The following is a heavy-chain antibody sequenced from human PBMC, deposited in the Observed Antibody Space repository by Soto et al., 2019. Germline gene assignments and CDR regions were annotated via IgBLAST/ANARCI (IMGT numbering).Heavy chain of an antibody. Sequence: QVQLVQSGAEMKQPGASVKLYGQASGYIFIHCFMHWVRQAPGQGLEWMGGINPSSGTTTYAQKFQGRVTVTRDTSTSTVYMELSSLGSGDTAMYYCARSLGETTSLFDYWGHGSLVTVAA. CDR1: GYIFIHCF. D-gene: IGHD1-26*01. J-gene: IGHJ4*01. V-gene: IGHV1-46*01. CDR2: INPSSGTT. CDR3: ARSLGETTSLFDY.